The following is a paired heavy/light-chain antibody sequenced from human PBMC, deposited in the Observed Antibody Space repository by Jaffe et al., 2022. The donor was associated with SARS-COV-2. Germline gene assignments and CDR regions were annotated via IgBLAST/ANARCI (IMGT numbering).Light chain of an antibody. CDR2: ENN. CDR3: GTWDSSLSAGV. J-gene: IGLJ2*01. V-gene: IGLV1-51*02. Sequence: QSVLTQPPSVSAAPGQKVTISCSGSSSNIGDNYVSWYQQLPGTAPKLLISENNKRPSGIPDRFSGSKSGTSATLGITGLQTGDEADYYCGTWDSSLSAGVFGGGTKLTVL. CDR1: SSNIGDNY.
Heavy chain of an antibody. CDR1: GYSFANHW. CDR3: ARRVRDMIVADNDAFDI. D-gene: IGHD3-22*01. CDR2: IYPGDSDT. J-gene: IGHJ3*02. Sequence: EVQLVQSGAEVKKPGESLKISCKGYGYSFANHWIGWVRQMPGKGLEWMGIIYPGDSDTRYSPSFQGQVTISADKSVSTAYLQWSSLKASDTAMYYCARRVRDMIVADNDAFDIWGQGTMVTVSS. V-gene: IGHV5-51*01.